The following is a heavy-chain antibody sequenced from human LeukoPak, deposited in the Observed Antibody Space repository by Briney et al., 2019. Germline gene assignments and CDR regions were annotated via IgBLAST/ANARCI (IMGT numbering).Heavy chain of an antibody. CDR1: GGSISSSSYY. J-gene: IGHJ3*02. V-gene: IGHV4-39*07. CDR2: IYYSGST. CDR3: ARGHVKIVGAPAAFDI. D-gene: IGHD1-26*01. Sequence: SETLSLTCTVSGGSISSSSYYWGWIRQPPGKGLEWIGSIYYSGSTYYNPSLKSRVTISVDTSKNQFSLKLSSVTAADTAVYYCARGHVKIVGAPAAFDIWGQGTMVTVSS.